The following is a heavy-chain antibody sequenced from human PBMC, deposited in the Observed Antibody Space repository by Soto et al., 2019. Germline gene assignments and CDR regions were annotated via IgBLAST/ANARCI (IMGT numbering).Heavy chain of an antibody. CDR3: AVRGYYGPYYFDY. Sequence: PSETLSLTCTVSGGSISSGGYYWSWIRQHPGKGLEWIGYIYYSGSTYYNPSLKSRVTISVDTSKNQFSLKLSSVTAADTAVYYCAVRGYYGPYYFDYWGQGTLVTVS. J-gene: IGHJ4*02. D-gene: IGHD3-10*01. CDR2: IYYSGST. CDR1: GGSISSGGYY. V-gene: IGHV4-31*03.